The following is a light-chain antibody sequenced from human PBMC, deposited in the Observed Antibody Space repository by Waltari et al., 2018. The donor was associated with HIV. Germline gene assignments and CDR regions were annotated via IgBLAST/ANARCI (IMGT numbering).Light chain of an antibody. CDR2: EVS. CDR1: SSDDGSYNL. Sequence: QPALTQPASVSWSPGQSVTISCQGTSSDDGSYNLVSWYQQNPGKAPKLMIYEVSKRPYGVSNRVSGSKSGNTASLTISGLQAEVEADYSCCSYAGSSTWVFGVGTKLTVL. CDR3: CSYAGSSTWV. V-gene: IGLV2-23*02. J-gene: IGLJ3*02.